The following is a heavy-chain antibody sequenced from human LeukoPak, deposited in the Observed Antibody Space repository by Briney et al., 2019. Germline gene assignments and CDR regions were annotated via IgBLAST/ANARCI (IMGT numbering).Heavy chain of an antibody. Sequence: SVKVSCKASGGTFSSNTISWVRQAPGQGLECMGGIILIFGTANYAQKFQGRVTITADESTSTAYMELSSLRYEDTAVYYCARVWCSGGSCYSSRGAFDIWGQGTMVTVSS. CDR3: ARVWCSGGSCYSSRGAFDI. J-gene: IGHJ3*02. CDR2: IILIFGTA. V-gene: IGHV1-69*13. D-gene: IGHD2-15*01. CDR1: GGTFSSNT.